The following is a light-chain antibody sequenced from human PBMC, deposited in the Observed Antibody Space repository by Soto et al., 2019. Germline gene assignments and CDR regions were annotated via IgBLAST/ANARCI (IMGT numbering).Light chain of an antibody. CDR2: AAS. Sequence: DIEMTQSPSSLSASIGDRVTITCRASQSIDNYLNWYQQKPGKAPHLLIYAASTLQSGVPSRFSGSGSGTDFTLTISTLQPEDFATYYCQQSFGPLTITFGQGTRLEI. CDR1: QSIDNY. J-gene: IGKJ5*01. V-gene: IGKV1-39*01. CDR3: QQSFGPLTIT.